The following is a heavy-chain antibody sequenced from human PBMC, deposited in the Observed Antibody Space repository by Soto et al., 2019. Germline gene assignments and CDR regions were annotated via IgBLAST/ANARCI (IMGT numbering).Heavy chain of an antibody. CDR3: AKDPCSGGSCPKIDP. V-gene: IGHV3-30*18. D-gene: IGHD2-15*01. Sequence: GESLKISCAASGFTFSSYGMHWVRQAPGKGLEWVAVISYDGSNKYYADSVKGRFTISRDNSKNTLYLQMNSLRAEDTAVYYCAKDPCSGGSCPKIDPWGQGTLVTVSS. CDR1: GFTFSSYG. J-gene: IGHJ5*02. CDR2: ISYDGSNK.